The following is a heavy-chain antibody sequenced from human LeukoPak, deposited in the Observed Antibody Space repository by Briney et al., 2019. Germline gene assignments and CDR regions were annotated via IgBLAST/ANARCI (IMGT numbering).Heavy chain of an antibody. CDR1: GFTFSSYA. CDR3: AKHPPSTRHYYYYMDV. D-gene: IGHD5/OR15-5a*01. CDR2: ISGSGGST. Sequence: GGSLRLSCAASGFTFSSYAMSWVRQVPGKGLECVSGISGSGGSTHYADSVRGRFTISRDNSKNTLYLQMNSLRAEDTAVYYCAKHPPSTRHYYYYMDVWGKGTTVTVSS. J-gene: IGHJ6*03. V-gene: IGHV3-23*01.